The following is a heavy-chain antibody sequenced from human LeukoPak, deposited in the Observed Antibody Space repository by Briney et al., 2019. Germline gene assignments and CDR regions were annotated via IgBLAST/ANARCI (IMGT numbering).Heavy chain of an antibody. CDR2: INHSGST. D-gene: IGHD3-22*01. V-gene: IGHV4-34*01. CDR3: ARGVIVVQDAFDI. J-gene: IGHJ3*02. CDR1: GGSFSGYY. Sequence: SETLSLTCAVYGGSFSGYYWSWIRQPPGKGLEWIGEINHSGSTNYNPSLKSRVTISVDTSKNQFSLKLSSVTAADTAVYYCARGVIVVQDAFDIWGQGTMVTVSS.